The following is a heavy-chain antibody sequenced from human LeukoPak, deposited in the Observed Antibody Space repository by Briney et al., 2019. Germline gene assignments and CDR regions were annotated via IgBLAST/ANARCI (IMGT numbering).Heavy chain of an antibody. CDR2: IYYSGST. D-gene: IGHD3-22*01. Sequence: PSETLSLTCAVSGGSISSYSWSWIRQPPGKGLEWIRYIYYSGSTNYNPSLKSRVTVSVDTSKNQFSLKLTSVTAADTAVYYCARHGGATVIAGFLHAFDIWGQGTMVTVSS. CDR3: ARHGGATVIAGFLHAFDI. J-gene: IGHJ3*02. CDR1: GGSISSYS. V-gene: IGHV4-59*08.